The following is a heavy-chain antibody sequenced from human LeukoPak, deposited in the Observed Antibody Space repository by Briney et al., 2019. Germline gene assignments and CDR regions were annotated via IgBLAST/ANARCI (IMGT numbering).Heavy chain of an antibody. CDR2: ISDTGRS. CDR3: ARGEGGRFGPGTYLL. CDR1: GCFRNDTF. D-gene: IGHD3-10*01. J-gene: IGHJ4*02. Sequence: SETLSLKCLVSGCFRNDTFWSWIRQSPGKGLEWVADISDTGRSYYSPFLKSRVSISLDTSKSHFSLTLDSVTAADTAVYFCARGEGGRFGPGTYLLWGQGTLVTVSS. V-gene: IGHV4-59*01.